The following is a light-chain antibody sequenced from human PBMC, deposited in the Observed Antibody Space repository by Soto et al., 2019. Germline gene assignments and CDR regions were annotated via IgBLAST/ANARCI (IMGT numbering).Light chain of an antibody. CDR3: SSYTRSNTSYV. Sequence: QSVLTQPASVSGSPGQSITISCTGTSSDVGAYNYVSWFQQHPGKAPKLMIYDVSNRPSGVSNRFSGSKSGNTASLTISGLQAEDETDYYCSSYTRSNTSYVFGTGTQLTVL. CDR1: SSDVGAYNY. J-gene: IGLJ1*01. V-gene: IGLV2-14*01. CDR2: DVS.